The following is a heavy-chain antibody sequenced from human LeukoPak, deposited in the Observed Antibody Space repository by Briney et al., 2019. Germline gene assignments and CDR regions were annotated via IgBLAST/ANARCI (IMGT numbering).Heavy chain of an antibody. Sequence: SETLSLTCAVCGGSFSGYYWSWIRQPPGKGLEWIGEINHSGSTNYNPSLKSRVTISVDTSKNQFSLKLSSVTAADTAVYYCARKNTYYDFWSGYTNWFDPWGQGTLVTVSS. CDR1: GGSFSGYY. CDR3: ARKNTYYDFWSGYTNWFDP. J-gene: IGHJ5*02. D-gene: IGHD3-3*01. V-gene: IGHV4-34*01. CDR2: INHSGST.